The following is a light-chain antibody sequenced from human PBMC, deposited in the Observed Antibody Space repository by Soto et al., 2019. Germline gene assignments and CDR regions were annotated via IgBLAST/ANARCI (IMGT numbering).Light chain of an antibody. Sequence: DIQLTQCPSFLSPSIGESVTITCRASQVISTSLAWYQVKPGKAPKLLIYAASTLESGVPSRFSATVSGTEGSLTITSLQTEDCATYDCQLLFDSTITFGQGTRLEI. V-gene: IGKV1-9*01. J-gene: IGKJ5*01. CDR1: QVISTS. CDR3: QLLFDSTIT. CDR2: AAS.